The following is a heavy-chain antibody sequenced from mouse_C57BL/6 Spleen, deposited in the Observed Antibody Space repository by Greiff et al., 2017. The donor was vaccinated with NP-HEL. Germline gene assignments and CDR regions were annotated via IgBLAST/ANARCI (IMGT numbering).Heavy chain of an antibody. V-gene: IGHV1-42*01. D-gene: IGHD2-1*01. CDR3: ARLGGYYGYFDD. Sequence: EVQLQESGPELVKPGASVKISCKASGYSFTGYYMNWVKQSPEKSLEWIGEINPSTGGTTYNQKFKAKATLTVDKSSSTAYMQLKSLTSEDSAVYYCARLGGYYGYFDDWGQGTTLTVSS. J-gene: IGHJ2*01. CDR1: GYSFTGYY. CDR2: INPSTGGT.